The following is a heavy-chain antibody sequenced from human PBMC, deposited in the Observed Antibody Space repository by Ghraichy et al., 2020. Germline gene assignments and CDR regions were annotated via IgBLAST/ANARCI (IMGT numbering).Heavy chain of an antibody. D-gene: IGHD3-3*01. CDR1: GFTFSSYW. CDR2: IKQDGSEK. Sequence: GGSLRLSCAASGFTFSSYWMSWVRQAPGKGLEWVANIKQDGSEKYYVDSVKGRFTISRDNAKNSLYLQMNSLRAEDTAVYYCAREQTTIFGVVISLDFWGQGTLVTVSS. CDR3: AREQTTIFGVVISLDF. V-gene: IGHV3-7*01. J-gene: IGHJ4*02.